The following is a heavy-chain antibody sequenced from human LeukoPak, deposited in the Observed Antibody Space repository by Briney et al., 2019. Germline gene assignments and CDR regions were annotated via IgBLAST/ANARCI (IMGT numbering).Heavy chain of an antibody. D-gene: IGHD3-10*01. V-gene: IGHV1-3*01. CDR3: ASKGRLLWFGESSGPFDY. CDR2: INAGNGNT. CDR1: GYTFTSYA. Sequence: ASVKVSCKASGYTFTSYAMHWVRQAPGQRLGWMGWINAGNGNTKYSQKFQGRVTITRDTSASTAYMELSSLRSEDTAVYYCASKGRLLWFGESSGPFDYWGQGTLVTVSS. J-gene: IGHJ4*02.